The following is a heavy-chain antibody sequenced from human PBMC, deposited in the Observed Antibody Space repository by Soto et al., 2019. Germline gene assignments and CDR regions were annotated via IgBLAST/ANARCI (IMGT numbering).Heavy chain of an antibody. V-gene: IGHV3-23*01. CDR1: GFTFTNYA. Sequence: EVQLLESGGGLVQPGGSLRLSCAASGFTFTNYAMGWIRQAPGKGLEWVSGTSGSGGSTYYADSVKGRFTISRDNSKSTLYLLMNSLRAEDTAVYYCAKGVSQPKEYYFDDWGQGTLVTVSS. D-gene: IGHD2-2*01. CDR2: TSGSGGST. J-gene: IGHJ4*02. CDR3: AKGVSQPKEYYFDD.